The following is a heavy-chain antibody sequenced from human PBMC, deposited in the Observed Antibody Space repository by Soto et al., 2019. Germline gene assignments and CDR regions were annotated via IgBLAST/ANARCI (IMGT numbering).Heavy chain of an antibody. CDR1: GFTFSSYW. CDR2: INSDGSST. CDR3: AKSYCGGDCYSGGDY. J-gene: IGHJ4*02. Sequence: EVQLVESGGGLVQPGGSLRLSCAASGFTFSSYWMHWVRQAPGKGLVWVSRINSDGSSTYYADSVKGRFTISRDNSKNTLYLQMNSLRAEDTAVYYCAKSYCGGDCYSGGDYWGQGTLVTVSS. D-gene: IGHD2-21*02. V-gene: IGHV3-74*01.